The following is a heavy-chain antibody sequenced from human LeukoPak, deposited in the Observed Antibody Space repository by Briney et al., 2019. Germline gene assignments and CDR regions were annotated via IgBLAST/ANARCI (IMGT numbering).Heavy chain of an antibody. V-gene: IGHV3-30*18. CDR1: GFTFSSYG. CDR3: AKWEGYYDFWSGSGGDYGMDV. J-gene: IGHJ6*02. D-gene: IGHD3-3*01. CDR2: ISYDGSNK. Sequence: GGSLRLSCAASGFTFSSYGMHWVRQALGKGLEWVAVISYDGSNKYYADSVKGRFTISRDNSKNTLYLQMNSLRAEDTAVYYCAKWEGYYDFWSGSGGDYGMDVWGQGTTVAVSS.